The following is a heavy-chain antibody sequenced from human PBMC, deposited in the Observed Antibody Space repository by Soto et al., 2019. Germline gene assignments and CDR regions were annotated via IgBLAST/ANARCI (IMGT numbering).Heavy chain of an antibody. CDR2: ISPDGSTT. CDR3: ARDCGNPKGRFDP. V-gene: IGHV3-74*01. D-gene: IGHD3-10*01. J-gene: IGHJ5*02. CDR1: GFTISNYW. Sequence: GGSLRLSCAASGFTISNYWMHWVRQAPGKGLIWVSRISPDGSTTNYADSVKGRFTISRDNAKNSLYLQMNSLRAEDTAVYYCARDCGNPKGRFDPWGQGTLVTVS.